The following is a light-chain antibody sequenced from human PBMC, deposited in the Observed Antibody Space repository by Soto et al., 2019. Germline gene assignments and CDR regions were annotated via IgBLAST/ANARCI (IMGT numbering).Light chain of an antibody. V-gene: IGLV2-14*01. CDR1: SSDVGGYNY. CDR2: DVS. J-gene: IGLJ2*01. Sequence: QPALTQPASVYGSPGQSITISCTGTSSDVGGYNYVSWYQQHPGKAPKLMIYDVSNRPSGVSNRFSGSKSGNTASLTISGLQAEDEADYYRSSYTSSSVVFGGGTKLTVL. CDR3: SSYTSSSVV.